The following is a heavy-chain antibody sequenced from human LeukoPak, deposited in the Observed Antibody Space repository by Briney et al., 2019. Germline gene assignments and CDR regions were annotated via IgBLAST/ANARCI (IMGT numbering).Heavy chain of an antibody. D-gene: IGHD3-22*01. J-gene: IGHJ5*02. V-gene: IGHV4-59*08. CDR2: IYYSGST. Sequence: SETLSLTCTVSGGSISSYYWSWIRQPPGKGLEWIGYIYYSGSTNYNPSLKSRVTISVDTSKNQFSLKLSTVTAADTAVYYCARRHYYDSKKGFDPWGQGTLVTVSS. CDR3: ARRHYYDSKKGFDP. CDR1: GGSISSYY.